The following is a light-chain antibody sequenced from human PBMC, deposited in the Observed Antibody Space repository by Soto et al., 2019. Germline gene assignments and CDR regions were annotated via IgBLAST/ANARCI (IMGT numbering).Light chain of an antibody. J-gene: IGLJ3*02. CDR3: ASWDDNLNGWA. CDR2: DVN. V-gene: IGLV2-11*01. CDR1: TSDVGGSDY. Sequence: QSALTQPRSVSGSPGQSVTISCTGATSDVGGSDYVSWYQHHPGKAPELMLYDVNKRPSGVPDRFSGSKSGTTAALTISGLQTEDEAEYFCASWDDNLNGWAFGGGTKLTVL.